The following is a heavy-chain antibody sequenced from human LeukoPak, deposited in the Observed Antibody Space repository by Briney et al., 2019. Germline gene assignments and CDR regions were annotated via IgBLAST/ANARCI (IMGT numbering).Heavy chain of an antibody. Sequence: SETLSLTCAVSGGSISSGGYSWSWIRQPPGKGLEWIGYIYHSGSTYYNPSLKSRVTISVDGSKNQFSLKLSSVTAADTAVYYCARGGSPVGATPFSYYYYYGMDVWGQGTTVTVSS. CDR1: GGSISSGGYS. D-gene: IGHD1-26*01. V-gene: IGHV4-30-2*01. J-gene: IGHJ6*02. CDR3: ARGGSPVGATPFSYYYYYGMDV. CDR2: IYHSGST.